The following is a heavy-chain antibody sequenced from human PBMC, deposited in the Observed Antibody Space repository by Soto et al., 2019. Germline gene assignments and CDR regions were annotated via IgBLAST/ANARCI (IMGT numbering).Heavy chain of an antibody. V-gene: IGHV5-51*01. CDR2: IYPGDSDT. Sequence: GESLKISCKGSGYSFTSYWIGWVRQMPGKGLEWMGIIYPGDSDTRYSPSFQGQVTISADKSISTAYLQWSSLKASDTAMYYCARRPGYCSGGSCYPYYGMDVWGQGTKVTVSS. J-gene: IGHJ6*02. D-gene: IGHD2-15*01. CDR1: GYSFTSYW. CDR3: ARRPGYCSGGSCYPYYGMDV.